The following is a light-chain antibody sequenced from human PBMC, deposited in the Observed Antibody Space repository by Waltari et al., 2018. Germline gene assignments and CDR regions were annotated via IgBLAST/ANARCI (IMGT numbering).Light chain of an antibody. CDR3: CSYAGSTTFLYV. J-gene: IGLJ1*01. Sequence: QSALTQPASVSGSPGQSIPISCTGSSNDLGTYNLVSWYQQHPGKAPKLMIYEGTERPSGVSNRFSGSKSGNTASLTISGLQAEDEADYYCCSYAGSTTFLYVFGTGTKVTVL. CDR2: EGT. CDR1: SNDLGTYNL. V-gene: IGLV2-23*01.